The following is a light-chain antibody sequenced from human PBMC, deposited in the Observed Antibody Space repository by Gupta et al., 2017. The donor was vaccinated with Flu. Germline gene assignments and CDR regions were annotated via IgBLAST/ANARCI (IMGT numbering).Light chain of an antibody. CDR3: QQYNNWPIT. V-gene: IGKV3-15*01. J-gene: IGKJ5*01. CDR1: QSVSSN. Sequence: EIVMTQSPATLSVSPGERATLSCRASQSVSSNLAWYQQKPGQAPRLLIYGASTRATGIPARFSGSGSGTEFTLTISSRQSEDFAVYYCQQYNNWPITCGQGTRLEIK. CDR2: GAS.